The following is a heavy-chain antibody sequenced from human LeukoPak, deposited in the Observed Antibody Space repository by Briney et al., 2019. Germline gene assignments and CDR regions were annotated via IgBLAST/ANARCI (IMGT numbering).Heavy chain of an antibody. CDR1: GYTFTSYY. J-gene: IGHJ5*02. Sequence: ASVKVSCKASGYTFTSYYMHWVRQAPGQGLEWMGIINPSGGSTSYAQKFQGRVTMTRDTSTSTVYMELSSLRSGDTAVYYCASNAGRIVVVSEGENWFDPWGQGTLVTVSS. CDR2: INPSGGST. CDR3: ASNAGRIVVVSEGENWFDP. V-gene: IGHV1-46*01. D-gene: IGHD3-22*01.